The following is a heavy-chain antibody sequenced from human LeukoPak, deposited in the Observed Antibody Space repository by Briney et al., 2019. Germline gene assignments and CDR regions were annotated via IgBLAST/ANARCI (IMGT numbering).Heavy chain of an antibody. CDR2: IYTSGST. V-gene: IGHV4-4*07. Sequence: PSETLSLTCIVSGGSISSYYWSWIRQPAGKGLEWIGRIYTSGSTNYNPSLKSRVTMSVDTSKNQFSLKLSSVTAADTAVYYCARARDIVVVPAAIRGSGYYYMDVWGKGTTVTVSS. D-gene: IGHD2-2*02. J-gene: IGHJ6*03. CDR3: ARARDIVVVPAAIRGSGYYYMDV. CDR1: GGSISSYY.